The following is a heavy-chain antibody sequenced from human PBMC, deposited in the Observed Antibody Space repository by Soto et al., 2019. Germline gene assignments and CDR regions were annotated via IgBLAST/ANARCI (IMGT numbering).Heavy chain of an antibody. J-gene: IGHJ5*02. D-gene: IGHD1-1*01. CDR1: GASFSDYY. V-gene: IGHV4-34*01. CDR3: ARDQLEGNWFDP. CDR2: IYHSGST. Sequence: PSETLSLTCAVYGASFSDYYWTWVRQSPGKGLEWIGYIYHSGSTLYNPSLKSRVTISVDKSKNQFSLKLSSVTAADTAVYYCARDQLEGNWFDPWGQGTLVTVSS.